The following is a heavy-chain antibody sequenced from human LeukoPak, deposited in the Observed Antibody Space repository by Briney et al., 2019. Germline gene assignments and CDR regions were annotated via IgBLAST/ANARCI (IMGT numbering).Heavy chain of an antibody. J-gene: IGHJ1*01. D-gene: IGHD1-26*01. CDR2: IYSDGNT. CDR1: GFTVSNNR. CDR3: VREREGSNSEH. V-gene: IGHV3-53*01. Sequence: PGGSLRLSCAASGFTVSNNRLSWVRQPPGMGLEWVSTIYSDGNTYYPDSVKGRFTISRDGSKNTLYLQLNSLRTEGTAIYYCVREREGSNSEHWGQGTLVTVSS.